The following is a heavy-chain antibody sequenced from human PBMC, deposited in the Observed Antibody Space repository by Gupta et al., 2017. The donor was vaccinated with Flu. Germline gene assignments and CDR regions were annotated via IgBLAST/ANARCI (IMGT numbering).Heavy chain of an antibody. J-gene: IGHJ4*02. Sequence: QITLKESGPTLVKPTQTLTLTCTVSGFSLSPSGVGVGWIRQHPGKALEWLALIYWDDDKRYSPSLKSRLTITKDTSKNQVVLTMTNMDPVDTATYYCAHSHRVGSSWPFDYWGQGTLVTVSS. CDR1: GFSLSPSGVG. V-gene: IGHV2-5*02. D-gene: IGHD6-6*01. CDR2: IYWDDDK. CDR3: AHSHRVGSSWPFDY.